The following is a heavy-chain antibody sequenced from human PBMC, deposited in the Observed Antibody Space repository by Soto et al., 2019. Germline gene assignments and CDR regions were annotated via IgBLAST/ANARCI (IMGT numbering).Heavy chain of an antibody. CDR2: IYYSGST. D-gene: IGHD1-1*01. J-gene: IGHJ4*02. CDR1: GGSISSGGYY. CDR3: ARWPQLKPRFDY. V-gene: IGHV4-31*03. Sequence: QVQLQESGPGLVKPSQTLSLTCTVSGGSISSGGYYWSWIRQHPGKGLEWIGYIYYSGSTYYNPSLKSRVTISLDASKNQSSLKLRSVPAADTAVYYCARWPQLKPRFDYWGQGTLVTVSS.